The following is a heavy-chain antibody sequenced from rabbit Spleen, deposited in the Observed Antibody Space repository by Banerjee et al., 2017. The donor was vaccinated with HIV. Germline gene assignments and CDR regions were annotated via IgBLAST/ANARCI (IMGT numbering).Heavy chain of an antibody. CDR1: GVSFSISSY. V-gene: IGHV1S45*01. J-gene: IGHJ4*01. CDR3: ARDNGSGDYIDVYFDL. Sequence: QEQLEESGGDLVKPGASLTLTCTASGVSFSISSYMCWVRQAPGRGLEWIGCIYTGNGKTYYASWAKGRFTISKSSSTTVTLQMTSLTAADTATYFCARDNGSGDYIDVYFDLWGPGTLVTV. CDR2: IYTGNGKT. D-gene: IGHD1-1*01.